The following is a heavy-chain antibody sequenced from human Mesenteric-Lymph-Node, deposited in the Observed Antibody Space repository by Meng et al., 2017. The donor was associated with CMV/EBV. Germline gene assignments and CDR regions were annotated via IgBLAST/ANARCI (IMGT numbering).Heavy chain of an antibody. CDR2: ISWDGDST. CDR3: ARKEGDYDSPYGMDV. V-gene: IGHV3-43*01. Sequence: GESLKISCAASGFTFDDYTMHWVRQAPGKGLEWVSLISWDGDSTYYADSVKGRFTISRDNSKNSLYLQMNSLRTEDTALYYCARKEGDYDSPYGMDVWGQGTTVTVSS. D-gene: IGHD3-22*01. CDR1: GFTFDDYT. J-gene: IGHJ6*02.